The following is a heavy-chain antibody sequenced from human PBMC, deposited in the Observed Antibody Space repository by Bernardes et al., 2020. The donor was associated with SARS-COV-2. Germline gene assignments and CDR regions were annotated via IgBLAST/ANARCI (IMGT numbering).Heavy chain of an antibody. J-gene: IGHJ6*02. Sequence: ASVKVSCKASGYTFTSYGISWVRQAPGQGLEWMGWISAYNGNTNYAQKLQGRVTMTTDTSPSTAYMELRSLRSDDTAVYYCARDRAGVSGIYYYDSSGYYWGSVGMDGWGQGTTVTVSS. CDR3: ARDRAGVSGIYYYDSSGYYWGSVGMDG. V-gene: IGHV1-18*04. D-gene: IGHD3-22*01. CDR2: ISAYNGNT. CDR1: GYTFTSYG.